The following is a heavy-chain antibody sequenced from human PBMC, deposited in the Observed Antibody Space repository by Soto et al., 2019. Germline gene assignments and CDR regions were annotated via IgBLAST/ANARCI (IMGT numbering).Heavy chain of an antibody. D-gene: IGHD3-16*01. Sequence: PGGSLRLSCAASGFTFSSYWMSWVRQAPGKGLEWVANIKQDGSEKYYVDSVKGRFTISRDNAKNSLYLQMNSLRAEDTAVYYCARDSAFTSILFYNWYFAFWGRGTLDTGSS. CDR1: GFTFSSYW. J-gene: IGHJ2*01. CDR3: ARDSAFTSILFYNWYFAF. CDR2: IKQDGSEK. V-gene: IGHV3-7*05.